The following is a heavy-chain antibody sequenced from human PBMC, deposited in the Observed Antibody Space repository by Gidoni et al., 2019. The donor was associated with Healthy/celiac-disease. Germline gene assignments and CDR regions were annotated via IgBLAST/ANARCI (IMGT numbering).Heavy chain of an antibody. D-gene: IGHD3-3*02. V-gene: IGHV3-66*01. J-gene: IGHJ5*02. CDR1: GFTVSSNY. CDR2: IYSGGST. Sequence: EVQLVESGGGVGQPGGSRRLSCAASGFTVSSNYMRWVRQAPGKGLEWVSVIYSGGSTYYADSVKGRFTISRDNSKNTLYLQMNSLRAEDTAVYYCARDKYQTFSWFDPWGQGTLVTVSS. CDR3: ARDKYQTFSWFDP.